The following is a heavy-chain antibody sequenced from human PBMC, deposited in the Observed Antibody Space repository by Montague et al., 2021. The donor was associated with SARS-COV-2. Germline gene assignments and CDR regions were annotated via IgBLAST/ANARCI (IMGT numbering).Heavy chain of an antibody. CDR2: ISYDGSNK. V-gene: IGHV3-30*09. CDR1: GFTFNNYA. Sequence: SLRLSCAASGFTFNNYAMHWVRQAPDKGLEWVAIISYDGSNKYYADSVKGRFAISRDNSKNTLYLQMNSLSAEDTAVYYCVRASLIKARIAVDGTTVYWGQRTLATIST. J-gene: IGHJ4*02. D-gene: IGHD6-19*01. CDR3: VRASLIKARIAVDGTTVY.